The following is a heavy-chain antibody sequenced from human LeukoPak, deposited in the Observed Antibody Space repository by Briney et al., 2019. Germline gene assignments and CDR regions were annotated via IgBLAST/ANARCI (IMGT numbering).Heavy chain of an antibody. V-gene: IGHV5-51*01. CDR2: IHSADSNT. Sequence: GESLKISCKDSGYSFTNYWIGWVRQMPGKGLEWMGIIHSADSNTKYSPSFQGQVTISADKSISTAYLQWSGLKASDTAMYYCAGARHGDYRWDYWGQGTLVAVSS. CDR3: AGARHGDYRWDY. D-gene: IGHD4-17*01. CDR1: GYSFTNYW. J-gene: IGHJ4*02.